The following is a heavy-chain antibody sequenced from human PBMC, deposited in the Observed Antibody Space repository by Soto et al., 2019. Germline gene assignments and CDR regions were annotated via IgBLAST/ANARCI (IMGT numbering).Heavy chain of an antibody. CDR3: ARGIQGTYGPYYYYYYGMDV. V-gene: IGHV3-33*01. D-gene: IGHD3-10*01. Sequence: QVQLVESGGGVVQPGRSLRLSCAASGFTFSSYGMHWVRQAPGKGLEWVAVIWYDGSNKYYADSVKGRFTISRDNSKNTLYLQMNSLRAEDTAVYYCARGIQGTYGPYYYYYYGMDVWGQGTTVTVSS. CDR1: GFTFSSYG. J-gene: IGHJ6*02. CDR2: IWYDGSNK.